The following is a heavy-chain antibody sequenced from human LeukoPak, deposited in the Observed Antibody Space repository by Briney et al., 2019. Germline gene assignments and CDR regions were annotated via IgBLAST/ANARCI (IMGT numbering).Heavy chain of an antibody. CDR3: ARAQGGKIQLWDYYFDY. Sequence: PGRSLRLSCAASGFTVSDNYISWVRQAPGKGLEWVALIYSAGTTHADSVRGRFTISRDKSKNMLYLQMNSLRAEDTAVYFCARAQGGKIQLWDYYFDYWGQGTLVTVSS. CDR2: IYSAGTT. D-gene: IGHD5-18*01. CDR1: GFTVSDNY. J-gene: IGHJ4*02. V-gene: IGHV3-66*01.